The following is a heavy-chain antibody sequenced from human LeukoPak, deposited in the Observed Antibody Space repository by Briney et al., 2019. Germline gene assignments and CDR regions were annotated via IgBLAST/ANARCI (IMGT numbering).Heavy chain of an antibody. J-gene: IGHJ5*02. CDR1: GYTFTSYG. V-gene: IGHV1-18*01. CDR2: ISAYNGNT. Sequence: ASVKVSCKASGYTFTSYGISWVRQAPGQGLEWMGWISAYNGNTNYAQKLQGRVTMTTDTSTSTAYMELRSLRSEDTAVYYCARSARVVVVAAKAEWFDPWGQGTLVTVSS. D-gene: IGHD2-15*01. CDR3: ARSARVVVVAAKAEWFDP.